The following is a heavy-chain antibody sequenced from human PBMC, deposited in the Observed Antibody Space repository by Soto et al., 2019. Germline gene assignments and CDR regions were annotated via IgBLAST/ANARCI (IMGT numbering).Heavy chain of an antibody. V-gene: IGHV5-51*01. CDR1: GYSFTSYW. CDR3: ASELAALNWFDP. J-gene: IGHJ5*02. CDR2: IYPGDSDT. D-gene: IGHD1-1*01. Sequence: GESLKISCKGSGYSFTSYWIGWVRQMPGKGLEWMGIIYPGDSDTKYSPSFQGQVTISADNAKNSLYLQMNSLRDEDTAVYYCASELAALNWFDPWGQGTLVTVSS.